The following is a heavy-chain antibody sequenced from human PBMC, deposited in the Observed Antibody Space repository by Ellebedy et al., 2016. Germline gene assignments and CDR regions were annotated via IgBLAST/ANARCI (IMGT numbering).Heavy chain of an antibody. V-gene: IGHV4-34*01. CDR1: GGSFSGYY. CDR3: AREAARDYGDYVAPYNWFDP. D-gene: IGHD4-17*01. J-gene: IGHJ5*02. Sequence: SETLSLXXAVYGGSFSGYYWSWIRQPPGKGLEWIGEINHSGSTNYNPSLKSRVTISVDTSKNQFSLKLSSVTAADTAVYYCAREAARDYGDYVAPYNWFDPWGQGTLVTVSS. CDR2: INHSGST.